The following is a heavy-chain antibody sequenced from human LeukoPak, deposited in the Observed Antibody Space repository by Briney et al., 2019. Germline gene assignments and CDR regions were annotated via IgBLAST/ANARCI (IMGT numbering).Heavy chain of an antibody. CDR2: IHTSGST. CDR1: GGSISSYY. CDR3: ARAERWEGRPHGFDI. V-gene: IGHV4-4*07. J-gene: IGHJ3*02. D-gene: IGHD1-26*01. Sequence: RPSETLSLTCTVSGGSISSYYWSWIRQPAGKGLEWIGRIHTSGSTNYNPSLKSRVTMSVDTSKNQFSLKLNSVTAADTAVYYCARAERWEGRPHGFDIWGQGTMVTVSS.